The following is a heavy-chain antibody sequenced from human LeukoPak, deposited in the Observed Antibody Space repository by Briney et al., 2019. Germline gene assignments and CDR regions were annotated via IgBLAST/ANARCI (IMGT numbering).Heavy chain of an antibody. Sequence: GGSLRLSCAASGFTFSSYSMDWVRQAPGKGLEWVSYISSSSSTIYYADSVKGRFTISRDNAKNSLYLQMNSLRAEDTAVYYCARGEMATTSPYYFDYWGQGTLVTVSS. CDR1: GFTFSSYS. J-gene: IGHJ4*02. V-gene: IGHV3-48*01. CDR2: ISSSSSTI. D-gene: IGHD5-24*01. CDR3: ARGEMATTSPYYFDY.